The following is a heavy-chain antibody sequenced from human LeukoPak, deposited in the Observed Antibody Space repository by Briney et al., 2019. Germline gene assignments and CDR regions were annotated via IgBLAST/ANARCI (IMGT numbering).Heavy chain of an antibody. CDR3: ARLRYSTTWYDGSFDS. J-gene: IGHJ4*02. V-gene: IGHV5-51*01. CDR2: IYPGDSDT. Sequence: GESLKISCKASGFSFTNYWIGWVRQMPGKGLEWMGIIYPGDSDTRYSPSFQGQVTISADKSISTAYLQWSSLKASDTAFYYCARLRYSTTWYDGSFDSWGQGTLVTVSS. CDR1: GFSFTNYW. D-gene: IGHD6-13*01.